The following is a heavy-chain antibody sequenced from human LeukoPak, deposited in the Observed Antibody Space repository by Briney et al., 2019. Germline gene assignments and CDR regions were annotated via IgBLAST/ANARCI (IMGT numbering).Heavy chain of an antibody. J-gene: IGHJ4*02. V-gene: IGHV1-8*01. D-gene: IGHD3-10*01. CDR2: MNPNSGNT. Sequence: ASVKVSCKASGYTFTSYDINWVRQATGQGLEWMGWMNPNSGNTGYAQKFQGRVTMTRNTSISTAYMELSSLRSEDTAVYYCARARDMVRGVIRQYYFDYWGQGPLVSVCS. CDR3: ARARDMVRGVIRQYYFDY. CDR1: GYTFTSYD.